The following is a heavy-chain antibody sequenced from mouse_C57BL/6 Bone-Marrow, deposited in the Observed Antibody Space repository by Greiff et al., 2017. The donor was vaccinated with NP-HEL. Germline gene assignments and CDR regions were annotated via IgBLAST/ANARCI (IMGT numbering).Heavy chain of an antibody. Sequence: DVQLVESGGGLVKPGGSLKLSCAASGFTFSSYAMSWVRQTPEKRLEWVATISDGGSYTYYPDNVKGRFTISRDNAKNNLYLQMSHLKSEDTAMYYCARSAQAGYAMDYWGQGTSVTVSS. V-gene: IGHV5-4*01. CDR1: GFTFSSYA. J-gene: IGHJ4*01. CDR2: ISDGGSYT. D-gene: IGHD3-2*02. CDR3: ARSAQAGYAMDY.